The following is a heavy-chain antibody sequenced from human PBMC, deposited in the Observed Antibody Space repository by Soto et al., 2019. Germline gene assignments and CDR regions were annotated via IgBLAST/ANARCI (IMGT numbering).Heavy chain of an antibody. V-gene: IGHV1-18*01. CDR2: INGYNGDT. CDR3: ARDRYTWNNLANSNWLDP. CDR1: GYTFTSYG. J-gene: IGHJ5*02. D-gene: IGHD1-20*01. Sequence: QVQLVQSGAEVKKPGASVKVSCKASGYTFTSYGISWVRQAPGQGLEWMGWINGYNGDTTYAQKLQGRVTMTTDTSTSKDYMELRSLTSDDTAVYYCARDRYTWNNLANSNWLDPLGQGTLVTVS.